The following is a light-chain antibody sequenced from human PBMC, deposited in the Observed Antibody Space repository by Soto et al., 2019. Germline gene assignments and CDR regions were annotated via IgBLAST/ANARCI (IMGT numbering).Light chain of an antibody. CDR2: GND. CDR3: AAWDGTLGAWM. V-gene: IGLV1-47*02. Sequence: QSVLTQPPSASGTPGQRVTISCSGSSSNIGTNYVYWYQQLTGTAPKLLIDGNDQWPSGVPDRFSGFKSGTSASLAISGLRSEDEGDYYCAAWDGTLGAWMFGGGTKLTVL. CDR1: SSNIGTNY. J-gene: IGLJ3*02.